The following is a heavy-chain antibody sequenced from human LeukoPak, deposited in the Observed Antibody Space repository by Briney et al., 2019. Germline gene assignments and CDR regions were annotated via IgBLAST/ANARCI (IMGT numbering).Heavy chain of an antibody. CDR3: ARDRYCSSTSCYTGNWFDP. V-gene: IGHV4-31*03. D-gene: IGHD2-2*02. J-gene: IGHJ5*02. CDR2: IYYSGST. CDR1: GGSISSGGYY. Sequence: SQTLSLTCTVPGGSISSGGYYWSWIRQHPGKGLEWIGYIYYSGSTYYNPSLKSRVTISVDTSKNQFSLKLSSVTAADTAVYYCARDRYCSSTSCYTGNWFDPWGQGTLVTVSS.